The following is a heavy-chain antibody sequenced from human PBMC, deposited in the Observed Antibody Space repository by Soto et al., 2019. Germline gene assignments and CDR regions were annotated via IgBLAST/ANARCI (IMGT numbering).Heavy chain of an antibody. V-gene: IGHV4-4*02. CDR1: GDSINNSHW. D-gene: IGHD6-13*01. CDR3: AREVNSSTARGPNWFDP. CDR2: TYHSGTT. Sequence: SETLSLTCAVSGDSINNSHWWSWVRQTPGKGLEWIGETYHSGTTNYNPSLETRVTISIDKSKNQFSLKMNSVTAADTAVYYCAREVNSSTARGPNWFDPWGQGTLVTVSS. J-gene: IGHJ5*02.